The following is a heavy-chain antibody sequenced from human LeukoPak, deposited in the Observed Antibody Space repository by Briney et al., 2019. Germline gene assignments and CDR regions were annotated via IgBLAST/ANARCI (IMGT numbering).Heavy chain of an antibody. CDR3: ARKAYGLDV. V-gene: IGHV3-7*03. J-gene: IGHJ6*04. CDR2: IKQDGSEK. Sequence: GGSLRLSCAPSGFTFSSYWMSWVRQAPGKGLGWVANIKQDGSEKYYVDSVKGRFTISRDNAKNSLYLQMNSLRAEDTAVYYCARKAYGLDVWGKGTTVTVSS. CDR1: GFTFSSYW.